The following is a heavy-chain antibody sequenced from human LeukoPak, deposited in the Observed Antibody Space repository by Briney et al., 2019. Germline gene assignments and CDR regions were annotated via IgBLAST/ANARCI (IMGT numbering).Heavy chain of an antibody. D-gene: IGHD2-2*01. CDR3: ARVRRYCSSTSCSAPYYMDV. CDR2: ISSSGSTI. V-gene: IGHV3-48*04. J-gene: IGHJ6*03. CDR1: GFTFSSYS. Sequence: PGGSLRLSRAASGFTFSSYSMNWVRQAPGKGLEWVSYISSSGSTIYYADSVKGRFTISRDNAKNSLYLQMNSLRAEDTAVYYCARVRRYCSSTSCSAPYYMDVWGKGTTVTISS.